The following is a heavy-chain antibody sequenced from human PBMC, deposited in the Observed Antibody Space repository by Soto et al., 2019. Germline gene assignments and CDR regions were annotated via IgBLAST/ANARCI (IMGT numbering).Heavy chain of an antibody. J-gene: IGHJ5*02. D-gene: IGHD2-2*01. Sequence: NPSETLSLTCAVYGGSFSGYYWSWIRQPPGKGLEWIGEINHSGSTNYNPSLKSRVTISVDTSKNQFSLKLSSVTAADTAVYYCARGSPAAIKGNWFDPWGQGTLVTSPQ. CDR2: INHSGST. V-gene: IGHV4-34*01. CDR3: ARGSPAAIKGNWFDP. CDR1: GGSFSGYY.